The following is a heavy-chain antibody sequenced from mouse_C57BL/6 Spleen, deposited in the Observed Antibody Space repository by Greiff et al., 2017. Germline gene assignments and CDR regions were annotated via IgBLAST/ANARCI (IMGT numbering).Heavy chain of an antibody. V-gene: IGHV1-64*01. CDR2: IHPNSGST. Sequence: QVQLQQPGAELVKPGASVKLSCKASGYTFTSYWMHWVKQRPGQGLEWIGMIHPNSGSTNYNEKFKSKATLTVDKSSSTAYMQLSSLTSEDSAVYYCASSDYYGSSWYFDVWGTGTTVTGSS. CDR1: GYTFTSYW. CDR3: ASSDYYGSSWYFDV. D-gene: IGHD1-1*01. J-gene: IGHJ1*03.